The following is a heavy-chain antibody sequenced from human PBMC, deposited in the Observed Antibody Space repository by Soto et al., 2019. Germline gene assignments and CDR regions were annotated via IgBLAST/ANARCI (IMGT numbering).Heavy chain of an antibody. D-gene: IGHD5-12*01. CDR1: GDSVSSNTAS. V-gene: IGHV6-1*01. CDR3: AKGDNLGPKAGYAFDP. J-gene: IGHJ5*02. Sequence: SQTLSLTCAISGDSVSSNTASWNWIRQSPSRGLEWLGRTYFRSKWYNDYAVSVKSRIIINPDTSNNQFSLQLNSVTPEDTAVYFCAKGDNLGPKAGYAFDPWGQGIMVTVSS. CDR2: TYFRSKWYN.